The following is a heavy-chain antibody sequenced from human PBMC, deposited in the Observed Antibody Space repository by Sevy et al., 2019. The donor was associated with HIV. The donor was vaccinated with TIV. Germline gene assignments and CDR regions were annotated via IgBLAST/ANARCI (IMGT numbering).Heavy chain of an antibody. CDR1: GFTFSSHW. J-gene: IGHJ6*02. CDR2: IRQDGSDK. Sequence: GGSLRLSCAASGFTFSSHWMSWVRQAPGKGLEWVANIRQDGSDKYYVDSVKVRFIISRDNAKNSLSLQMNSLRAEDTAVYYCARDTGGIGIDVWGQGTTVTVSS. V-gene: IGHV3-7*01. CDR3: ARDTGGIGIDV. D-gene: IGHD6-13*01.